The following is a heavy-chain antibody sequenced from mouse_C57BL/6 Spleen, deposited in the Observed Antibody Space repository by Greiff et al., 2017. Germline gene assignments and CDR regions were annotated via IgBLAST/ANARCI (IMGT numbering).Heavy chain of an antibody. CDR2: INPGSGGT. D-gene: IGHD3-3*01. CDR3: AGGRAWYFGV. J-gene: IGHJ1*03. Sequence: VTLVESGAELVRPGTSVKVSCTASGYAFTNYLIEWVKQRPGQGLEWIGWINPGSGGTNYTEKFKGKATLTADTSSNTASMQLSSLASEDSAVXFCAGGRAWYFGVWGTGTTVTVSS. CDR1: GYAFTNYL. V-gene: IGHV1-54*01.